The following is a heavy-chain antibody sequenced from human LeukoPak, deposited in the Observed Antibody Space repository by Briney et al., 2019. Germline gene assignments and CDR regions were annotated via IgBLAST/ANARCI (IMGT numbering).Heavy chain of an antibody. D-gene: IGHD3-22*01. Sequence: GGSLRLSCAASGFTFSTYRMSWVRQAPGRGLEWISTITNSSADIHYADSVRGRFTTSRDNANNSLSLQMNSLRADDTAVYYCVRDWGYWGQGNLVTVSS. CDR1: GFTFSTYR. V-gene: IGHV3-21*01. J-gene: IGHJ4*02. CDR2: ITNSSADI. CDR3: VRDWGY.